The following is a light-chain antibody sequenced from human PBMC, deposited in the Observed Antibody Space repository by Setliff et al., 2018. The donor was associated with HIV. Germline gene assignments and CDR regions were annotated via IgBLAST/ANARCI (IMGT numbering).Light chain of an antibody. Sequence: QSVLTRPPSVSGAPGQRVTISCTGSSSNIGAGFDVHWYQQFPGTAPKLLIYGHNNRPSGVPDRFSGSKSGTSASLAITGLQAEDEADYFCQSYDRSRSGSRVFGTGTKVTVL. CDR3: QSYDRSRSGSRV. CDR2: GHN. V-gene: IGLV1-40*01. CDR1: SSNIGAGFD. J-gene: IGLJ1*01.